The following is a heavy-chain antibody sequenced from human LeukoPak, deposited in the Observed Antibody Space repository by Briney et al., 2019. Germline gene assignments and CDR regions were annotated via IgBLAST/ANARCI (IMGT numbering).Heavy chain of an antibody. CDR2: ISWNSGSI. CDR1: GFTFDDYA. Sequence: GRSLRLSCAASGFTFDDYAMHWVRQAPGKGLEWVSGISWNSGSIGYADSVKGRFTISRDNAKNSLYLQMNSLRAEDTAFYYCAKSDFLSTSCSDWGQGTLVTVSS. J-gene: IGHJ4*02. V-gene: IGHV3-9*01. D-gene: IGHD2-2*01. CDR3: AKSDFLSTSCSD.